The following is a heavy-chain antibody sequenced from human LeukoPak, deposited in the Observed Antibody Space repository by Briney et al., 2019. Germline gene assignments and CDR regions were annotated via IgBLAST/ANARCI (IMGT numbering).Heavy chain of an antibody. J-gene: IGHJ4*02. CDR1: GFTFSSYT. CDR2: ITTSDGNT. V-gene: IGHV3-23*01. Sequence: GGSLRLSCAASGFTFSSYTMSWVRQAPGKGLEWVSTITTSDGNTYYADSVKGRFTVSRDNSKNTLFLQMNSLRAEDAAVYYCAKDGGLWVSAHWGDSWGRGTLVTVSS. D-gene: IGHD7-27*01. CDR3: AKDGGLWVSAHWGDS.